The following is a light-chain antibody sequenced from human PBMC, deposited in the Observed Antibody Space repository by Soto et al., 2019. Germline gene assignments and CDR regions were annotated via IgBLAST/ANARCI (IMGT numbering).Light chain of an antibody. CDR3: SSYTSSGTHVV. CDR2: EVS. CDR1: SSDIGGYNF. V-gene: IGLV2-14*01. J-gene: IGLJ2*01. Sequence: QSVLTQPASVSGSPGQSITISCTGTSSDIGGYNFVSWYQHHPGKAPTLMISEVSDRPSGVSNRFSGSKSGNTASLTISGLQAEDEADYYCSSYTSSGTHVVFGGGTKLTVL.